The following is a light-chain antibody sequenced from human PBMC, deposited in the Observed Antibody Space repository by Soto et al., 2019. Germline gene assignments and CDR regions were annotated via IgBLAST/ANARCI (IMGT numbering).Light chain of an antibody. V-gene: IGKV3-20*01. CDR2: GAS. Sequence: EFVLAQSPGTMSLSPGERATLYCRASQSVSSSYLAWYQQKPSQAPRLLIYGASTRATGIPDRFSGSGSGTDFTLTIIRLEPEDFAVYYCQQYGSSPWTFGQGTKVDIK. CDR1: QSVSSSY. J-gene: IGKJ1*01. CDR3: QQYGSSPWT.